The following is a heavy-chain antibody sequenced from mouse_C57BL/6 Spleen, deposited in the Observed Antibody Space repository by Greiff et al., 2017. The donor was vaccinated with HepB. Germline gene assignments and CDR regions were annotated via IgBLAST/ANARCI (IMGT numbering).Heavy chain of an antibody. CDR3: ARSSGYSYWYFDV. CDR2: IDPSDSYT. J-gene: IGHJ1*03. CDR1: GYTFTSYW. V-gene: IGHV1-50*01. D-gene: IGHD2-3*01. Sequence: QVQLQQPGAELVKPGASVKLSCKASGYTFTSYWMQWVKQRPGQGLEWIGEIDPSDSYTNYNQKFKGKATLTVDTSSSTAYMQLSSLTSEDSAVYYCARSSGYSYWYFDVWGTGTTVTVSS.